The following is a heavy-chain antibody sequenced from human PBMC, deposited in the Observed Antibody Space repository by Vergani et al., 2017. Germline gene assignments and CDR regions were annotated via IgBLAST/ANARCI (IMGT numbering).Heavy chain of an antibody. CDR3: ARRHKDCSGGSCHLDY. J-gene: IGHJ4*02. Sequence: EVQLVPSGAEVKTPGESLKISCKGSGYSFTSYWIGWVRQMPGKGLEWMGIIYPGDSDTRYSPSFQGQVTISADKSISTAYLQWSSLKASDTAMYYCARRHKDCSGGSCHLDYWGQGTLVTVSS. CDR1: GYSFTSYW. V-gene: IGHV5-51*01. CDR2: IYPGDSDT. D-gene: IGHD2-15*01.